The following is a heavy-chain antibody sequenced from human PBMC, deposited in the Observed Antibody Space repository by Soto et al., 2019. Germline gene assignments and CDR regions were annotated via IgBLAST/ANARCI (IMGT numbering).Heavy chain of an antibody. J-gene: IGHJ6*02. Sequence: EVQLVESGGGLVQPGGSLRLSCEASGFTFRNYDMHWVRQGTGKGLEWVSGISAAGDPDYADSVEGRFTISRENAQNSFFLQLNSLRVGDTAVYYCARTDREFYGLEVWGQGTTVIVSS. CDR3: ARTDREFYGLEV. CDR1: GFTFRNYD. V-gene: IGHV3-13*05. CDR2: ISAAGDP.